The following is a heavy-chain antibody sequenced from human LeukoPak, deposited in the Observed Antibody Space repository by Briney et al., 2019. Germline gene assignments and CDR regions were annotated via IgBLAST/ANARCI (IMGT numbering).Heavy chain of an antibody. D-gene: IGHD3-16*01. V-gene: IGHV3-30-3*01. Sequence: GGSLRLSCAASGFTFSAFNMHWVRQAPGKGLEWVAIISHHGDTAHYADSLKGRFTISRDNSKNTVDLQMNSLRVEDTAIYYCARDFSWAFDYWGQGTLVTVSS. CDR3: ARDFSWAFDY. CDR2: ISHHGDTA. J-gene: IGHJ4*02. CDR1: GFTFSAFN.